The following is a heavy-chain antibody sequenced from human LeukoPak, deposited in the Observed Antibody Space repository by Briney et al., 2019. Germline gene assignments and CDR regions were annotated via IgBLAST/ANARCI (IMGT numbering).Heavy chain of an antibody. V-gene: IGHV3-48*03. CDR3: ARVPSERAVRGVYFDY. CDR2: ISGSGSTI. CDR1: GFTFSSYE. Sequence: PGGSLRLSCAAAGFTFSSYEMNWVRQAPGKGLEWGSYISGSGSTIYYADSVKGRFTISRDKAKTSLYLQMNSLRAEDTAVYYCARVPSERAVRGVYFDYWGQGTLVTVSS. J-gene: IGHJ4*02. D-gene: IGHD3-10*01.